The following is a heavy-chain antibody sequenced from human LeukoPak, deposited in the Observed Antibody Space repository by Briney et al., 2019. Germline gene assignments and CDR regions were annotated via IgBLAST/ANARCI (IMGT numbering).Heavy chain of an antibody. CDR3: ARTGAGLGYGLRAYYYYYMDV. CDR2: ISSSSSYI. V-gene: IGHV3-21*01. Sequence: PGGSLRLSCAASGFTFSSYSMNWVRQAPWKGLEWVSSISSSSSYIYYADSVKGRFTISRDNAKNSLYLQMNSLRAEDTAVYYCARTGAGLGYGLRAYYYYYMDVWGKGTTVTVSS. J-gene: IGHJ6*03. D-gene: IGHD4-17*01. CDR1: GFTFSSYS.